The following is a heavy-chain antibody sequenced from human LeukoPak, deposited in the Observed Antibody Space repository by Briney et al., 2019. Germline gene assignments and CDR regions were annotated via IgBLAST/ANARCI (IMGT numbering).Heavy chain of an antibody. CDR1: GYTFTSYY. D-gene: IGHD3-10*01. J-gene: IGHJ4*02. V-gene: IGHV1-46*01. CDR3: ARSRITMVRGVIRGSYFDY. CDR2: INPSGGST. Sequence: PGASVKVSCKASGYTFTSYYMHWVRQAPGQGLEWMGIINPSGGSTSYAQKFQGRVTMTRDTSTSTVYMELSSLRSEHTAVYYCARSRITMVRGVIRGSYFDYWGQGTLVTVSS.